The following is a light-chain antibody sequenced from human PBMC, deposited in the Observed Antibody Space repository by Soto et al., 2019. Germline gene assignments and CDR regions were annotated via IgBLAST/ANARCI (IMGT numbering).Light chain of an antibody. Sequence: EKALTQSPVTLSLSPGERATLSCRASQSVSSNLAWYQQRPGQAPRLLIYGASTRASGVPDRFSGSGSGTEFTLTISSLQPEDFATYYCQQYDSFSVTFGQGTKVEIK. V-gene: IGKV3-15*01. CDR1: QSVSSN. J-gene: IGKJ1*01. CDR3: QQYDSFSVT. CDR2: GAS.